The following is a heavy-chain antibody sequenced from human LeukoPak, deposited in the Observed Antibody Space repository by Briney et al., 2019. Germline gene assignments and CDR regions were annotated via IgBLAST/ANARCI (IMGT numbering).Heavy chain of an antibody. V-gene: IGHV1-2*02. CDR1: RYTFTGYY. CDR3: ARAIAVAGWVFDY. D-gene: IGHD6-19*01. J-gene: IGHJ4*02. CDR2: INPNSGGT. Sequence: ASVKVSCKASRYTFTGYYMHWVRQAPGQGLEWMGWINPNSGGTNYAQKFQGRVTMTRDTSISTAYMELSRLRSDDTAVYYCARAIAVAGWVFDYWGQGTLVTVSS.